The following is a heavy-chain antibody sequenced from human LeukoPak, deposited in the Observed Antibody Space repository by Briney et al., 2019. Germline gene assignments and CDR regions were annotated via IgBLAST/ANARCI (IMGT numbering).Heavy chain of an antibody. CDR2: ISGSGGST. CDR3: ARGTPDGYDHYYYYYGMDV. Sequence: PWGSLRLSCAASGFTFSSYAMSWVRQAPGKGLEWVSAISGSGGSTYYADSVKGRFTISRHNSKNTLYLQMNSLRAEDTAVYYCARGTPDGYDHYYYYYGMDVWGQGTTVTVSS. J-gene: IGHJ6*02. D-gene: IGHD5-12*01. V-gene: IGHV3-23*01. CDR1: GFTFSSYA.